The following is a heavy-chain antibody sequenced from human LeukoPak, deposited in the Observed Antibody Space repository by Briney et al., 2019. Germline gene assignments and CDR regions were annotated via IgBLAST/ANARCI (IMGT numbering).Heavy chain of an antibody. Sequence: GASVKVSCKASGGTFSSYAISWVRQAPGQGLEWMGGIIPIFGTANYAQKFQGRVTITTDESTSTAYMELSSLRSEDTAVYYCAGGVLMVYAIPYYYYMDVWGKGTTVTVSS. CDR2: IIPIFGTA. CDR3: AGGVLMVYAIPYYYYMDV. J-gene: IGHJ6*03. D-gene: IGHD2-8*01. V-gene: IGHV1-69*05. CDR1: GGTFSSYA.